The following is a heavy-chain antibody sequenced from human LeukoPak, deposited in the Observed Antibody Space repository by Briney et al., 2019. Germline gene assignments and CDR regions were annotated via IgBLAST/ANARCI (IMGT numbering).Heavy chain of an antibody. V-gene: IGHV4-59*01. Sequence: SETLSLTCTVSGGSISSYYWSWIRQPPGKGLEWIGHIYYSGSTNYNPSLKSQVSISVDTSKNQFSLKLSSVTAADTAVYYCARVDSGYSLLLWGQGTLVTVSS. CDR1: GGSISSYY. J-gene: IGHJ4*02. D-gene: IGHD3-22*01. CDR3: ARVDSGYSLLL. CDR2: IYYSGST.